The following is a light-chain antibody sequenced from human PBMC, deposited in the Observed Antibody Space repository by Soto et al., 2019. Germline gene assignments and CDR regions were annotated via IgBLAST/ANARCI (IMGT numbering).Light chain of an antibody. CDR1: SSDVGSYNR. V-gene: IGLV2-18*02. CDR3: SSYTSSSSGVV. Sequence: QSVLTQPPSVSGSPGQSVTISCTGTSSDVGSYNRVSWYQQPPGTAPKLFIYEVSYRPSGVPDRFSGSKSGNTASLTISGLQADDEADYYCSSYTSSSSGVVFGGGTQLTVL. J-gene: IGLJ2*01. CDR2: EVS.